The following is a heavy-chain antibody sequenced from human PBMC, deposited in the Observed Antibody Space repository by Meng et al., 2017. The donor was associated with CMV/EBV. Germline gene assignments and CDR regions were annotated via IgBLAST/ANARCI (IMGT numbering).Heavy chain of an antibody. CDR2: IYPGDSDT. CDR3: ARGAMVELLPPHPYFDY. CDR1: GYSFTSYR. Sequence: GESLMTSRKGSGYSFTSYRIGWVRQMPGKGPEWMGIIYPGDSDTRYSPPLQDQVTISADKSISTAYLQWSSLKASDTAMYYCARGAMVELLPPHPYFDYWGQGTLVTVSS. D-gene: IGHD1-26*01. V-gene: IGHV5-51*01. J-gene: IGHJ4*02.